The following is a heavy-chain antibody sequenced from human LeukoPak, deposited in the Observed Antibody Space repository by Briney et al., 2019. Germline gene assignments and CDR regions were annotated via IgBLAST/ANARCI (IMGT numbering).Heavy chain of an antibody. CDR3: ARHASVSGNWPRPLDY. J-gene: IGHJ4*02. D-gene: IGHD6-19*01. CDR1: GRSISSSTYY. Sequence: PSETLSLTCTVSGRSISSSTYYWGWLRQPPGKGLEWIGNIYYSRSTFYHPSLKSRVTISVDTSKNHFSLKLTSVTAADTAVYYCARHASVSGNWPRPLDYWGQGSLVTVSS. CDR2: IYYSRST. V-gene: IGHV4-39*01.